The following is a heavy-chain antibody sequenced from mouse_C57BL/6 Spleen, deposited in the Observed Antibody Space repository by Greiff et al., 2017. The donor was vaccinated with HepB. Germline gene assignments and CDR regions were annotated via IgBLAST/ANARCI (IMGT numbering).Heavy chain of an antibody. V-gene: IGHV1-50*01. Sequence: QVQLQQPGAELVKPGASVKLSCKASGYTFTSYWMQWVKQRPGQGLEWIGEIDPSDSYTNYNQKFKGKATLTVDTSSSTAYMQLSSLTSEDSAVYYCTRPGRPEDYGRYFDYWGQGTTLTVSS. D-gene: IGHD1-1*01. CDR1: GYTFTSYW. CDR2: IDPSDSYT. J-gene: IGHJ2*01. CDR3: TRPGRPEDYGRYFDY.